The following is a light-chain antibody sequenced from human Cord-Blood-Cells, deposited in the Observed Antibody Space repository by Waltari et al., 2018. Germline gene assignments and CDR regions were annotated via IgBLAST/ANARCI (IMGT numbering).Light chain of an antibody. Sequence: SSELTQDPAVSVALGQTVRITCQGDSLRSYYASWYQQKPGQAPVLVIYGKNNRPSGIPDRFSGSSSGNTASLTLTGAPAEDEADYYCNSRDSSGNHLGVFGGGTKLTVL. CDR3: NSRDSSGNHLGV. CDR2: GKN. CDR1: SLRSYY. V-gene: IGLV3-19*01. J-gene: IGLJ3*02.